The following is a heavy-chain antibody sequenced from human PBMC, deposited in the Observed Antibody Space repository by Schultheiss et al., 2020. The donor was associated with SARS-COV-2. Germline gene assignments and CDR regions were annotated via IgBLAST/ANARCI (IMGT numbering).Heavy chain of an antibody. CDR2: ISGSGGST. D-gene: IGHD6-6*01. CDR1: GFTFSSYS. CDR3: ANTYSSSYRYFDY. J-gene: IGHJ4*02. Sequence: GGSLRLSCAASGFTFSSYSMNWVRQAPGKGLEWVSAISGSGGSTYYADSVKGRFTISRDNSKNTLYLQMNSLRAEDTAVYYCANTYSSSYRYFDYWGQGTLVTVSS. V-gene: IGHV3-23*01.